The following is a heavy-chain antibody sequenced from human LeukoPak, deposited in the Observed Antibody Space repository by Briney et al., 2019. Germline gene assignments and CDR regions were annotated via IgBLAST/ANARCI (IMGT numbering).Heavy chain of an antibody. V-gene: IGHV3-30*04. CDR1: GFTFRTCG. CDR3: AKDPGSSWYGWFDY. Sequence: GTSLRLSCATSGFTFRTCGVHWVRQAPGKGLEWVALMSSDGIKTYYADFVKGRFTISRDNSKNTLYLQMHSLRAEDTAVYYCAKDPGSSWYGWFDYWGQGTLVTVSS. CDR2: MSSDGIKT. D-gene: IGHD6-13*01. J-gene: IGHJ5*01.